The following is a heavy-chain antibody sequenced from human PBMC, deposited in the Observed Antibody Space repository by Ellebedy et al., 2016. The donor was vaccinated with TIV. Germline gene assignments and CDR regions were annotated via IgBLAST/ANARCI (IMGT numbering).Heavy chain of an antibody. J-gene: IGHJ6*02. CDR3: ARGLKQLVLGAYFYYGMDV. D-gene: IGHD6-13*01. Sequence: GESLKISXVASGFTFSSYNMNWVRQAPGKGLEWLSYISSTADTIYYANSVKGRFTISRDNAKNSLYLQMPSLRGEDTAVYYCARGLKQLVLGAYFYYGMDVWGQGTTVTVSS. V-gene: IGHV3-48*01. CDR1: GFTFSSYN. CDR2: ISSTADTI.